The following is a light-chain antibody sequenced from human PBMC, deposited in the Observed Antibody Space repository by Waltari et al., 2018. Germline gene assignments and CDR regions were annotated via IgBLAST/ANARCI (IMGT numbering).Light chain of an antibody. CDR3: MQGTHWQYT. V-gene: IGKV2-30*02. J-gene: IGKJ2*01. CDR2: KVS. Sequence: DVVMTQSPLSLPVTLGQPASISCTSSQSLVHSDGNTHLVWFHQRPGQSPRRLIYKVSIRDSEVPDRFSGGGSATDFTLKISRVEAEDVGVYYCMQGTHWQYTFGQGTKLDIK. CDR1: QSLVHSDGNTH.